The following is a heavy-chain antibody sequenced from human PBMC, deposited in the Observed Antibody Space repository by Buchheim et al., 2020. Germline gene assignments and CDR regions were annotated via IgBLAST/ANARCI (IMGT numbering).Heavy chain of an antibody. Sequence: EVQLLESGGGLVQPGGSLRLSCAASGFTFTNYAMGWVRQAPGKGLEWVSEISGSGVSAYYAASVKGRFTISRDNSKNTLYLQMNSLRAEDTAVYFCAKVLPEGDWNYIVWHYWGQGTL. CDR3: AKVLPEGDWNYIVWHY. J-gene: IGHJ4*02. CDR2: ISGSGVSA. V-gene: IGHV3-23*01. D-gene: IGHD1-7*01. CDR1: GFTFTNYA.